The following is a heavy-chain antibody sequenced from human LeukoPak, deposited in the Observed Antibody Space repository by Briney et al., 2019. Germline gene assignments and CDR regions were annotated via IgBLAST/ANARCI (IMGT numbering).Heavy chain of an antibody. J-gene: IGHJ4*02. CDR3: ARLLDPYYDILTGHEYRDY. CDR1: GGTLSSYA. CDR2: IIPIFGTA. V-gene: IGHV1-69*13. Sequence: SVKVSCKASGGTLSSYAISWVRQAPGQGLEWMGGIIPIFGTASYAQKFQGRVTITADESTSTAYMELSSLRSEDTAVYYCARLLDPYYDILTGHEYRDYWGQGTLVTVSS. D-gene: IGHD3-9*01.